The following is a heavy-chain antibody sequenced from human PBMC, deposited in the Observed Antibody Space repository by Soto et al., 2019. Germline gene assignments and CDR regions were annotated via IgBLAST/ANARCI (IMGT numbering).Heavy chain of an antibody. Sequence: GGSLRLSCAASGFPFISYAMSWVRPAPGKGLEWVSAISGSGGSTYYADSVKGRFTISRDNSKNTLYLQMNSLRAEDAAVYYCAKDGDSKLIRWFDPWGQGTLVTVSS. CDR1: GFPFISYA. V-gene: IGHV3-23*01. CDR3: AKDGDSKLIRWFDP. J-gene: IGHJ5*02. CDR2: ISGSGGST. D-gene: IGHD7-27*01.